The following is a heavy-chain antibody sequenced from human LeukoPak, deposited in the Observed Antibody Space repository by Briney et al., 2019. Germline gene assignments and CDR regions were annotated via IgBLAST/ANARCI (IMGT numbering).Heavy chain of an antibody. CDR1: GYTFTSYG. J-gene: IGHJ4*02. CDR3: GILTGYSSDY. V-gene: IGHV1-69*13. D-gene: IGHD3-9*01. Sequence: SVKVSCKASGYTFTSYGISWVRQAPGQGLEWMGGIIPIFGTANYAQKFQGRVTITADESTSTAYMELSSLRSEDTAVYYCGILTGYSSDYWGQGTLVTVSS. CDR2: IIPIFGTA.